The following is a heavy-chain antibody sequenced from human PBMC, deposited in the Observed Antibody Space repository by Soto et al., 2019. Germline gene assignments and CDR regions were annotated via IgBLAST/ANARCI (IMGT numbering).Heavy chain of an antibody. D-gene: IGHD1-26*01. J-gene: IGHJ5*02. Sequence: GRSLRLSCAASVFTFSDYSMSWIRQPPGKGLEWVSYISSSGSTIYYADSVKGRFTISRDNAKNSLYLQINSLRAEDTAVYYCARGRHEGATTGWFDPWGQGTLVTVSS. CDR2: ISSSGSTI. CDR1: VFTFSDYS. V-gene: IGHV3-11*01. CDR3: ARGRHEGATTGWFDP.